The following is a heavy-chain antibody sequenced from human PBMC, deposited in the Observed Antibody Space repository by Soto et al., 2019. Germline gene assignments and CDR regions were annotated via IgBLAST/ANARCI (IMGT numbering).Heavy chain of an antibody. D-gene: IGHD2-2*01. CDR2: IYYGGTT. CDR1: GCSISSVGSY. J-gene: IGHJ2*01. Sequence: QVQLQESGPGLVKPSQTLSLICTVSGCSISSVGSYWRWIRQSPGKGLEGIGYIYYGGTTYYNPSLKRRVSISLDKSTNQFSLKLSSVTAADTAIYYCASGHCVSSSCSYVDLSGRGNLVTVSS. CDR3: ASGHCVSSSCSYVDL. V-gene: IGHV4-31*03.